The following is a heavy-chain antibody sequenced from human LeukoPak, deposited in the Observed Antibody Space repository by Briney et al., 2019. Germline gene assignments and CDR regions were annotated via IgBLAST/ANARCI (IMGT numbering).Heavy chain of an antibody. CDR3: ARHCSSTSCYTHDY. CDR1: GDSISSSTYSTTYY. CDR2: ITYSGTT. V-gene: IGHV4-39*01. J-gene: IGHJ4*02. Sequence: SETLSLTCTVSGDSISSSTYSTTYYWGWIRQPPGKGLEWIGSITYSGTTHYNASLKSRVTISVDTSKNQFSLKLSSVTAADTAVYYCARHCSSTSCYTHDYWGQGTLVTVSS. D-gene: IGHD2-2*02.